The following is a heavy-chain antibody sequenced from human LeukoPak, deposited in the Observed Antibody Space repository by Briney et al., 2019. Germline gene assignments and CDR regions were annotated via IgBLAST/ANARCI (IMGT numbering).Heavy chain of an antibody. V-gene: IGHV1-46*01. CDR1: GYTFTSYY. CDR2: INPSGGST. J-gene: IGHJ5*02. D-gene: IGHD2-2*01. CDR3: ARANFPVPAAAQNWFDP. Sequence: ASVKVSCKASGYTFTSYYLHWVRQAPGQGLEWMGIINPSGGSTSYAQKFQGRVTMTRDMSTSTVYMELSSLRSEDTAVYYCARANFPVPAAAQNWFDPWGQGTLVTVSS.